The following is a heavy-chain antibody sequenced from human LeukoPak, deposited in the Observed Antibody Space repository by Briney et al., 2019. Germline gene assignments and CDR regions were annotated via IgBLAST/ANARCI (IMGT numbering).Heavy chain of an antibody. CDR1: GGSISSSSYY. CDR2: IYYSGGT. Sequence: SETLSLTCTVSGGSISSSSYYWGWIRQPPGKGLEWIGSIYYSGGTYYNPSLKSRVTISVDTSKNQFSLKLSSVTAADTAVYYCAKDAYVITMIVVVTYYFDYWGQGTLVTVSS. V-gene: IGHV4-39*01. J-gene: IGHJ4*02. CDR3: AKDAYVITMIVVVTYYFDY. D-gene: IGHD3-22*01.